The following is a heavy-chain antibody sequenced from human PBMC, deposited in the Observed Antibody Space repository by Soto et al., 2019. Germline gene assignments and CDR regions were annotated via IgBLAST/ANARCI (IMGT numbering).Heavy chain of an antibody. CDR3: ATSRGWELQDDAFDI. CDR2: IIPILGIA. J-gene: IGHJ3*02. D-gene: IGHD1-26*01. V-gene: IGHV1-69*02. CDR1: GGTFSSYT. Sequence: QVQLVQSGAEVKKPGSSVKVSCKASGGTFSSYTISWVRQAPGQGLEWMGRIIPILGIANYAQKFQGRVTIXXDXSXXTAYMELSSLRSEDTAVYYCATSRGWELQDDAFDIWGQGTMVTVSS.